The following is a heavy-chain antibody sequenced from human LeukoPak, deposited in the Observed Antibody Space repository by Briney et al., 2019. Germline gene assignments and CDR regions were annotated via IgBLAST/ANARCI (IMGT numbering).Heavy chain of an antibody. CDR3: AKPRGGDSWAFDI. J-gene: IGHJ3*02. CDR2: TSYDGSNR. Sequence: GGSLRLSCAASGFTVSSNYMSWVRQAPGKGLEWVAGTSYDGSNRVYTDSVKGRFTISRDNSKSTLYLQMNSLRPEDTAVYYCAKPRGGDSWAFDIWGQGTKVTVSS. CDR1: GFTVSSNY. D-gene: IGHD2-21*02. V-gene: IGHV3-30*18.